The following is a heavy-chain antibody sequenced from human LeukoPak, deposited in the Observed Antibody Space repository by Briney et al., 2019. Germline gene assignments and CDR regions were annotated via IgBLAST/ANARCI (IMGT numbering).Heavy chain of an antibody. CDR2: IYSSGSA. CDR3: AREAGNYFYYYNMDV. CDR1: GGSVTSYF. J-gene: IGHJ6*03. D-gene: IGHD6-19*01. V-gene: IGHV4-4*07. Sequence: PSETLSLTCTVSGGSVTSYFWSWIRQPAGKRLEWIGRIYSSGSANYNPSLKSGSGSTNYNPSLKSRLSMSLDTSKNQISLNLSSVTAADTAVYYCAREAGNYFYYYNMDVWGKGTTVTVS.